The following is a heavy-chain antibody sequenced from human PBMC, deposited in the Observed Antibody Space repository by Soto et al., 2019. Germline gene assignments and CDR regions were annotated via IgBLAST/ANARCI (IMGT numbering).Heavy chain of an antibody. CDR1: GYTFTSHG. Sequence: QIHLVQSGAEVKEPGASVKVSCKASGYTFTSHGISWVQQAPGQGLEWMGWVSGYNTNTKYAQKFQGRVTMTADTSTSTAHMELRSLRYDDTAVYYCARDPRIAEGLDVWGQGTTVIVSS. CDR3: ARDPRIAEGLDV. V-gene: IGHV1-18*01. D-gene: IGHD6-13*01. CDR2: VSGYNTNT. J-gene: IGHJ6*02.